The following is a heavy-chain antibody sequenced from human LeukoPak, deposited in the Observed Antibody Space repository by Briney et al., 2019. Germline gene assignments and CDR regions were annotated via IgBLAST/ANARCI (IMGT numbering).Heavy chain of an antibody. V-gene: IGHV3-49*04. D-gene: IGHD3-10*01. Sequence: GGSLRLSCAASGITLSSYDVNWVRQAPGKGLEWVGFIRSKAYGGTTEYAASVKGRFTVSRDDSKSIAYLQMNSLKTEDTAVYYCTRVGSGSYYTYYYYYYMDVWGKGTTVTISS. CDR1: GITLSSYD. CDR3: TRVGSGSYYTYYYYYYMDV. CDR2: IRSKAYGGTT. J-gene: IGHJ6*03.